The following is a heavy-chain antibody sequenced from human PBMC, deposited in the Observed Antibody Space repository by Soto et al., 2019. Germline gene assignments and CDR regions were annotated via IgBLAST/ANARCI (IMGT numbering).Heavy chain of an antibody. CDR2: ISAYNGNT. CDR3: ARWGIWGSYLYFDY. Sequence: ASVKVSCKASGGTFSSYTISWVRQAPGQGLEWMGWISAYNGNTNYAQKLQGRVTMTTDTSTSTAYMELRSLRSDDTAVYYCARWGIWGSYLYFDYWGQGTLVTV. D-gene: IGHD3-16*01. V-gene: IGHV1-18*01. CDR1: GGTFSSYT. J-gene: IGHJ4*02.